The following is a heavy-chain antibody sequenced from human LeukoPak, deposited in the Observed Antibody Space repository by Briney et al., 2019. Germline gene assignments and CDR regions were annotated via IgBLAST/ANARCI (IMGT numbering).Heavy chain of an antibody. CDR3: ARAYKDRSLAGKKEFFQH. CDR1: GFTFDNYA. J-gene: IGHJ1*01. Sequence: GGSLRLSCAASGFTFDNYAMNWVRQVPGKGLEWISLISWNSGTIGYADSVKGRFTIFRDNANNFLYLQMNSLRAEDTALYYCARAYKDRSLAGKKEFFQHWGQGTLVTVSS. V-gene: IGHV3-9*01. D-gene: IGHD6-19*01. CDR2: ISWNSGTI.